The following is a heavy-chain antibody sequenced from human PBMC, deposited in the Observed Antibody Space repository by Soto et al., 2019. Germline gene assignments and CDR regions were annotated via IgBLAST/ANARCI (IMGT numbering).Heavy chain of an antibody. V-gene: IGHV1-69*02. CDR2: VLPFLDIT. D-gene: IGHD6-13*01. CDR3: ARDRDNSNWPNFDS. Sequence: QVQLVQSGSEVKKPGSSVRVSCKTSGGTFSIYTISWMRQAPGQGLECMGRVLPFLDITSYSQRFQGRVTITADRSTTTAYMELSSLRSEDTAVYYCARDRDNSNWPNFDSWGQGTLVTVSS. J-gene: IGHJ4*02. CDR1: GGTFSIYT.